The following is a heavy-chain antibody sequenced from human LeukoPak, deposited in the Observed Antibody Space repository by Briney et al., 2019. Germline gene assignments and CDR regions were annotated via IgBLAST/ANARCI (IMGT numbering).Heavy chain of an antibody. V-gene: IGHV3-74*01. D-gene: IGHD2-8*01. J-gene: IGHJ3*02. CDR2: INSDGSST. CDR1: GFTFSSYW. CDR3: ARIMVWWGEYDAFDI. Sequence: GGSLRLSCAASGFTFSSYWMHWVRQAPGKGLVWVSRINSDGSSTSYADSVRGRFTISRDNAKNTLYLQMNSLRAEDTAVYYCARIMVWWGEYDAFDIWGQGTMVTVSS.